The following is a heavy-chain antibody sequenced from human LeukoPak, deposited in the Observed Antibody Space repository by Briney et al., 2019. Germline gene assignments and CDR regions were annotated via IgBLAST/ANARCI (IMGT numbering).Heavy chain of an antibody. CDR1: GFTFSSYS. CDR2: ISSSSSYI. V-gene: IGHV3-21*01. J-gene: IGHJ4*02. Sequence: WGSLRLSCAASGFTFSSYSMNWVRQAPGKGLEWVSSISSSSSYIYYADSVKGRFTISRDNAKNSLYLQMNSLRAEDTAVYYCARGVGAMEQLVDYWGQGTLVTVSS. CDR3: ARGVGAMEQLVDY. D-gene: IGHD6-6*01.